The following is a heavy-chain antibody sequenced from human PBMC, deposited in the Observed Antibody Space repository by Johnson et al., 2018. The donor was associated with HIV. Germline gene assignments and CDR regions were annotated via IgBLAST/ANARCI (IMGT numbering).Heavy chain of an antibody. CDR3: ARDTYSSDAFDI. D-gene: IGHD4-11*01. CDR2: ISYNGNNK. Sequence: QVQLVESGGGVVQPGRSLRLSCAASGFTFSNYPMHWVRQAPGKGLEWVAVISYNGNNKYYADSVKGRFTISGDNAKNSLYLQMNSLRAEDTALYYCARDTYSSDAFDIWGQGTMVTVSS. J-gene: IGHJ3*02. CDR1: GFTFSNYP. V-gene: IGHV3-30*04.